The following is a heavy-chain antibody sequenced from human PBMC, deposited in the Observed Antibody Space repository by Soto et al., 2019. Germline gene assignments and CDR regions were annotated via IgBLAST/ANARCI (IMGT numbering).Heavy chain of an antibody. CDR2: IIPIFGTA. V-gene: IGHV1-69*13. CDR1: GGTFSSYA. J-gene: IGHJ5*02. D-gene: IGHD3-3*01. Sequence: GASVKVSCKASGGTFSSYAISWVRQAPGQGLEWMGGIIPIFGTANYAQKFQGRVTITADESTSTAYMELSSLRSEDTAVYYCARVHPGVVTWFDPWGQGTLVTVSS. CDR3: ARVHPGVVTWFDP.